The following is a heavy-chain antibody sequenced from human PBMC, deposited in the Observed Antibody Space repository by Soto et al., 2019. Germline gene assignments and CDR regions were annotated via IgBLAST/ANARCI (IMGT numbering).Heavy chain of an antibody. CDR2: IRNRANSHTT. Sequence: EVQLVESGGGLVQPGGSLRLSCAASGFTFSDHYMDWVRQSPGKGLEWVGRIRNRANSHTTVYAASVKGRFTISRDDSKNSVFLEMNSLKTEDTVVYYCATLERIVGGTWDYWGQGTLVTVSS. J-gene: IGHJ4*02. V-gene: IGHV3-72*01. CDR1: GFTFSDHY. CDR3: ATLERIVGGTWDY. D-gene: IGHD1-26*01.